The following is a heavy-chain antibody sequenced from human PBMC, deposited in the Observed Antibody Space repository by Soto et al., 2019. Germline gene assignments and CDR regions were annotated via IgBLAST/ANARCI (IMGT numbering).Heavy chain of an antibody. CDR2: INPSGGRT. D-gene: IGHD6-13*01. V-gene: IGHV1-46*01. Sequence: QVQLVQSGAEVKKPGASVKLSCKSSEYTFTDYYIHWVRQAPGQGLEWMGLINPSGGRTSYAQKFQGRVTMTRDTSTSTVDMELSSLRSEDTAVYYCATAAYSTSWYDFWGQGALVTVSS. CDR1: EYTFTDYY. CDR3: ATAAYSTSWYDF. J-gene: IGHJ5*01.